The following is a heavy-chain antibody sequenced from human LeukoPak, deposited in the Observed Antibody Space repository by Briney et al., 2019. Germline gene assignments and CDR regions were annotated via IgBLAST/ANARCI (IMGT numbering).Heavy chain of an antibody. CDR1: GGSISSSSYY. V-gene: IGHV4-39*01. CDR3: ARHRRIFGLVTFGRLDY. J-gene: IGHJ4*02. Sequence: SETLSLTCTVSGGSISSSSYYWGWIRQPPGKGLEWIGSIYYSGSTYYNPSLKSRVTISVDTSKNQFSLKLSSVTAADTAVYYCARHRRIFGLVTFGRLDYWGQGILVTVSS. D-gene: IGHD3/OR15-3a*01. CDR2: IYYSGST.